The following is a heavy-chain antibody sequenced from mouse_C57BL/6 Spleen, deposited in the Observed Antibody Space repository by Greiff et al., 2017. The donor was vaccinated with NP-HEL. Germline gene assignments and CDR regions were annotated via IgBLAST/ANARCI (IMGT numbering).Heavy chain of an antibody. CDR2: IWSGGST. CDR3: ARRNSRDAMDY. J-gene: IGHJ4*01. Sequence: VQLKESGPGLVQPSQSLSITCTVSGFSLTSYGVHWVRQSPGKGLEWLGVIWSGGSTDYNAAFISRLSISKDNSKSQVFFKMNSLQADDTAIYYCARRNSRDAMDYWGQGTSVTVSS. V-gene: IGHV2-2*01. D-gene: IGHD1-1*01. CDR1: GFSLTSYG.